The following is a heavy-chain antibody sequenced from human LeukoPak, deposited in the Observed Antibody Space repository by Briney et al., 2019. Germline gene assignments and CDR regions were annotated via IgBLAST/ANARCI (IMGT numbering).Heavy chain of an antibody. J-gene: IGHJ4*02. CDR1: GGSISSYY. Sequence: SETLSPTCTVSGGSISSYYWSWIRQPAGKGLEWIGRIHTSGSTDYNPSFKSRVTMSVDTSKNQFSLKVRSVTAADTAVYYCAREGSATARPFVSNDYWGQGTLVTVSS. D-gene: IGHD6-6*01. CDR3: AREGSATARPFVSNDY. V-gene: IGHV4-4*07. CDR2: IHTSGST.